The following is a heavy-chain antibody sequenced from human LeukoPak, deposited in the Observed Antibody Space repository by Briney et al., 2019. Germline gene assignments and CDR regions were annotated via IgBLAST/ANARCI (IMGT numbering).Heavy chain of an antibody. J-gene: IGHJ6*03. D-gene: IGHD3-9*01. Sequence: GASVKVSCKASGYTFTSYAINWVRQATPQGVEWMVWMNPPSGNTGYAQNSQGRVTITRSTSISTAYMVLSSLRSEDTAVYYCARVVVLRYLDWLWTSSENGYYYYYYMDVWGKGTTVTVSS. CDR2: MNPPSGNT. V-gene: IGHV1-8*03. CDR1: GYTFTSYA. CDR3: ARVVVLRYLDWLWTSSENGYYYYYYMDV.